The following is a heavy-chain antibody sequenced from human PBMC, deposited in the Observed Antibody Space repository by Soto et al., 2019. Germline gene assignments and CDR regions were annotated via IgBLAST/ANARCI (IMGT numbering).Heavy chain of an antibody. CDR2: IDPSDSQT. V-gene: IGHV5-10-1*01. CDR3: ARQIYDSDTGPNFQYYFDP. D-gene: IGHD3-22*01. CDR1: GYSFAGYY. Sequence: GGVLEISRKGSGYSFAGYYIALVRPKPGKGLEWMGRIDPSDSQTYYSTSFQSHDTISATTSITTVILQWSSLRASHTAMYYCARQIYDSDTGPNFQYYFDPWGQGTPVTVSS. J-gene: IGHJ4*02.